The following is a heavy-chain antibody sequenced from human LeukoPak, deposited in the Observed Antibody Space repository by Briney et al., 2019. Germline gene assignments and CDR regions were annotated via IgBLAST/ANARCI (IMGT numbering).Heavy chain of an antibody. V-gene: IGHV3-30*07. CDR2: ISYDGSNK. CDR1: GFTFSSYA. CDR3: ARGGLLWFGELSGNWFDP. J-gene: IGHJ5*02. D-gene: IGHD3-10*01. Sequence: PGRSLRLSCAASGFTFSSYAMHWVRQAPGKGLEWVAVISYDGSNKYYADSVKGRFTISRDNSKNTLYLQMNSLRAEDTALYHCARGGLLWFGELSGNWFDPWGQGTLVTVSS.